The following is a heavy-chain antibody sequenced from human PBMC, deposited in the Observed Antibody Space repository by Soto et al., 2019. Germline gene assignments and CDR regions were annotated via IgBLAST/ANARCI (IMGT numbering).Heavy chain of an antibody. D-gene: IGHD1-26*01. CDR2: ISYDGSNK. J-gene: IGHJ4*02. Sequence: GGSLRLSCAASGFTFSSYGMHWVRQAPGKGLEWVAVISYDGSNKYYADSVKGRFTISRDNSKNTLYLQMNSLRAEDTAGYYCAKDLVGATTDYWGQGTLVTVSS. V-gene: IGHV3-30*18. CDR1: GFTFSSYG. CDR3: AKDLVGATTDY.